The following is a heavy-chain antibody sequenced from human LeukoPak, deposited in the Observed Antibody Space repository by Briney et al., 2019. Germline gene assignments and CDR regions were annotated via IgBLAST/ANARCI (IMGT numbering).Heavy chain of an antibody. D-gene: IGHD1-26*01. CDR1: GFTSSKSA. CDR2: ISESDSDT. Sequence: PGGSLRLSCAASGFTSSKSAMSWVRQAPGKGLEWVSVISESDSDTYYADSVKGRFTISRDTSTDTLFLQLSSLRAEDTAVYYCAKTQSGTYSYFDHWGQGALVTVSS. J-gene: IGHJ4*02. CDR3: AKTQSGTYSYFDH. V-gene: IGHV3-23*01.